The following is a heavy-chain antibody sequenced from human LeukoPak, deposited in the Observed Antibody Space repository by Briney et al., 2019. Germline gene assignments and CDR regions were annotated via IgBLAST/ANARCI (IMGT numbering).Heavy chain of an antibody. CDR2: ISWDGGST. V-gene: IGHV3-43D*03. Sequence: GGSLRLSCAASGFTFVDYAMHWVRQDPGKGLEWVSLISWDGGSTYYADSVKGRFTISRDNSKNSLYLQMNSLRAEDTALYYCAKGPAAAIPYYYYMDVWGKGTTVTVSS. J-gene: IGHJ6*03. CDR3: AKGPAAAIPYYYYMDV. D-gene: IGHD6-13*01. CDR1: GFTFVDYA.